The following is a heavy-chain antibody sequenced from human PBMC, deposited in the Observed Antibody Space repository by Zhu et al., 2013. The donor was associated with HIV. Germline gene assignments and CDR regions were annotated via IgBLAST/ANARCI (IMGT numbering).Heavy chain of an antibody. CDR2: MNPNSGNT. J-gene: IGHJ6*03. CDR1: GYTFTSYD. CDR3: AREGGALDIVLEGAMDV. V-gene: IGHV1-8*03. Sequence: QVQLVQSGAEVKKPGASVKVSCKASGYTFTSYDINWVRQATGQGLEWMGWMNPNSGNTGYAQKFQGRVTITRNTSISTAYMELSSLRSEDTAVYYCAREGGALDIVLEGAMDVWGKGTTVTVSS. D-gene: IGHD2-8*01.